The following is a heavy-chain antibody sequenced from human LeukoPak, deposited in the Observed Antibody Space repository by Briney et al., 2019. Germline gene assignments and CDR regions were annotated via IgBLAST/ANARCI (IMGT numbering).Heavy chain of an antibody. J-gene: IGHJ4*02. Sequence: SETLSLTCTVSGGSISSSNYYWGWIRQPPGKGLEWIGSFYYSGSTYYNPSLKSQVTISVDTSKNQFSLKLSSVTAADTAVYYCARHAALPKEWHFDYWGQGTLVAVSS. V-gene: IGHV4-39*01. D-gene: IGHD3-3*01. CDR3: ARHAALPKEWHFDY. CDR1: GGSISSSNYY. CDR2: FYYSGST.